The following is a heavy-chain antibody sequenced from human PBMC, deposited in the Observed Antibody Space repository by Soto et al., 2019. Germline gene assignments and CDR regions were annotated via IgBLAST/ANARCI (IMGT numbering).Heavy chain of an antibody. D-gene: IGHD2-8*02. Sequence: EVQLVESGGGLVQPGGSLRLSCAAYGFTFSSYWMAWGRQSPGKGREWVASMNQHGRGIRYVGSVRGRFTSSRDNARNLLYLQINNLRVEDTAIYYCATDTYCPATCYRGHGNWGQGTLVTVSS. V-gene: IGHV3-7*03. J-gene: IGHJ4*02. CDR2: MNQHGRGI. CDR3: ATDTYCPATCYRGHGN. CDR1: GFTFSSYW.